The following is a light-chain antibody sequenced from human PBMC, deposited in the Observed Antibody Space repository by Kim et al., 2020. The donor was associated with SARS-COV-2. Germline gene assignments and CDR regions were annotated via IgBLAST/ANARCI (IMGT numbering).Light chain of an antibody. Sequence: APGKTATITCWGNNIGSKRVHWYQQKPGQAPVLVIYYDSDRPSGIPERFSGSNYGNTATLTISRVEAGDEADYYCQVWDSNSDHWVFGGGTQVTVL. CDR1: NIGSKR. V-gene: IGLV3-21*04. J-gene: IGLJ3*02. CDR2: YDS. CDR3: QVWDSNSDHWV.